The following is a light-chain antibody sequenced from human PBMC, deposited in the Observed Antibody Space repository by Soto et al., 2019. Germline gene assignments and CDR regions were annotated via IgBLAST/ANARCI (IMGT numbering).Light chain of an antibody. CDR3: SSYTSSSSVL. CDR2: DVS. Sequence: QSVLTQPASVSGSPGQSITISCTGTSSDVGGYNYVSWYQQHPGKAPKLMIYDVSNRPSGVSNRFSGSKSGNTASLTISGLQAEDEADYYCSSYTSSSSVLFGGGTKLTAL. J-gene: IGLJ2*01. V-gene: IGLV2-14*01. CDR1: SSDVGGYNY.